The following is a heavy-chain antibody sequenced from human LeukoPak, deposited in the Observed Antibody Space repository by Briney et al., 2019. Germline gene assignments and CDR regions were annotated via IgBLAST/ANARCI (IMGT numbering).Heavy chain of an antibody. D-gene: IGHD1-26*01. Sequence: GSLRLSCAASGFTVSTDHMSWVRQAPGKGLEWVAVSYSGGTSQYAESVKGRFTISRDNSKNTLYLQMNSLRAEDAALYYCARVWELSFDYWGQGTLVTVSS. CDR3: ARVWELSFDY. CDR2: SYSGGTS. CDR1: GFTVSTDH. V-gene: IGHV3-53*01. J-gene: IGHJ4*02.